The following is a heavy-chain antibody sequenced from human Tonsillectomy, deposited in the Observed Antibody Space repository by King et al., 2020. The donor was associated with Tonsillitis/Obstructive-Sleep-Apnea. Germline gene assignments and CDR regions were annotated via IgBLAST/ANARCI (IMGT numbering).Heavy chain of an antibody. J-gene: IGHJ4*02. CDR1: GYSFTSYC. Sequence: VQLVESGAEVKKPGESLKISCKGSGYSFTSYCIGWVRQMPGKCLEWMGIIYPGDSDTRYNPSFQGQVTISADKSISTAYLQWSSLKASDTAMYYCARREYYDSSGYYFDYWGQGTLVTVSS. CDR3: ARREYYDSSGYYFDY. V-gene: IGHV5-51*01. D-gene: IGHD3-22*01. CDR2: IYPGDSDT.